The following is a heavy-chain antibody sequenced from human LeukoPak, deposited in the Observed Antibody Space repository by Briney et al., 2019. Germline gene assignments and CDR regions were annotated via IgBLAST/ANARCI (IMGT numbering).Heavy chain of an antibody. Sequence: PGGSLRLSRAASGFTFSDYFMSWFRQAPGKGLEWVSYIPNSGSTIYYADSVKGRFTISRDNAKNSLYLQMNSLRAEDTAVYYCARVRRGGDSRYFDYWGQGSLVTVSS. J-gene: IGHJ4*02. CDR2: IPNSGSTI. D-gene: IGHD3-16*01. CDR1: GFTFSDYF. V-gene: IGHV3-11*01. CDR3: ARVRRGGDSRYFDY.